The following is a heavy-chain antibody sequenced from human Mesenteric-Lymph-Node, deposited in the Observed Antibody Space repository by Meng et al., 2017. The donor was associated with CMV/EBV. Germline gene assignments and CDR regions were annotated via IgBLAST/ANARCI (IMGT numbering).Heavy chain of an antibody. Sequence: GESLKISCAASGFTFSNYAMSWVRQAPGKGLEWVSAISGSGGGTYFADSVKGRFTISRDNSKNTLYLQMNSLRAEDTAVYYCAKNAKLSSGYFDYWGQGTLVTVSS. CDR3: AKNAKLSSGYFDY. CDR2: ISGSGGGT. CDR1: GFTFSNYA. J-gene: IGHJ4*02. V-gene: IGHV3-23*01. D-gene: IGHD6-6*01.